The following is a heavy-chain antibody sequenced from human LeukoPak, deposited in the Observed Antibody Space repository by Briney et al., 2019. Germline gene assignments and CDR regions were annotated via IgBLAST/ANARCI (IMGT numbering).Heavy chain of an antibody. CDR1: GFTFSSYW. CDR2: INSDGGST. D-gene: IGHD5-24*01. CDR3: ARRIQGMAPYYFDY. J-gene: IGHJ4*02. V-gene: IGHV3-74*01. Sequence: GGSLRLSCTASGFTFSSYWMHRVRQAPGKGLVWVSRINSDGGSTSYADSVKGRFTISRDNAKNTLYLQMNSLRAEDTAVYYCARRIQGMAPYYFDYWGQGTLVTVPS.